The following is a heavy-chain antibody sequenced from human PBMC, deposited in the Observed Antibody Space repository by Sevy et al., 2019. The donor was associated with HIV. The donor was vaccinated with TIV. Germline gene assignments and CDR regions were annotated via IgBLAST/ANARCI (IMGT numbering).Heavy chain of an antibody. CDR1: GFTFSSYD. CDR2: ISPTGGTT. J-gene: IGHJ4*02. V-gene: IGHV3-23*01. Sequence: GGSLRLSCAASGFTFSSYDMSWVRQAPGKGLEWVSGISPTGGTTHYAESVKGRFIISRDNSEKTLFLQMNSLRAEDTALYYCAKDLEQQLGPDYWGQGTQVTVSS. D-gene: IGHD6-13*01. CDR3: AKDLEQQLGPDY.